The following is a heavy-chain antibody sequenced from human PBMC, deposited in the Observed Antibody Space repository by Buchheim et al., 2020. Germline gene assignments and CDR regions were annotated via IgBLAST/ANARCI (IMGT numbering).Heavy chain of an antibody. Sequence: QVQLVESGGGLVKPGGSLRLSCAASGFTFSDYYMSWIRQAPGKGLEWVSYISSSSSYTNYADSVKGRFTISRDNAKNSLYLQMNSLRAEDTAVYYCARSEKREGTRTIFGVVIIYPDYWGQGTL. CDR3: ARSEKREGTRTIFGVVIIYPDY. D-gene: IGHD3-3*01. V-gene: IGHV3-11*06. J-gene: IGHJ4*02. CDR1: GFTFSDYY. CDR2: ISSSSSYT.